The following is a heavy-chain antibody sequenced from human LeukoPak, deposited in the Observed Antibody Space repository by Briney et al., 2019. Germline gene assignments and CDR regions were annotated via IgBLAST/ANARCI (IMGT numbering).Heavy chain of an antibody. Sequence: PSETLSLTCAVYGGSFSGYYWSWIRQPPGKGLEWIGEINHSGSTNYNPSLKSRVTISVDTSKNQFSLKLSSVTAADTAVYYCARALTRYDYVWGSYRRDNWFDPWGQGTLVTVSS. CDR2: INHSGST. CDR1: GGSFSGYY. V-gene: IGHV4-34*01. D-gene: IGHD3-16*02. CDR3: ARALTRYDYVWGSYRRDNWFDP. J-gene: IGHJ5*02.